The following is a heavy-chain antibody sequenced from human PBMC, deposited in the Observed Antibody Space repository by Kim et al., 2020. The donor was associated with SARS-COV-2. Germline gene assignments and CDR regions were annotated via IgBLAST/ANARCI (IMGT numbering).Heavy chain of an antibody. V-gene: IGHV3-74*01. J-gene: IGHJ3*02. D-gene: IGHD1-26*01. CDR3: AREYTTSSTRAFDI. Sequence: ADSVKGRFTISRDSAKNTLYLQMNILRAEHTAVYFCAREYTTSSTRAFDICGQGTVVTVSS.